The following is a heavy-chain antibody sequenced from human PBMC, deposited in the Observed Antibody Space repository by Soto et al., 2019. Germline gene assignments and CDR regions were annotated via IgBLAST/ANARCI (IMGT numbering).Heavy chain of an antibody. J-gene: IGHJ4*02. Sequence: GRSLRLSCAAARFRCSSYPMSWGRQAPGKGLEWVSAISGSGGSTYYADSVKGRFTISGDNSKNTLYLQMNSLRAEDTAVYYFAKGPQGYYDTSGYYYGPDYWGQGTLVTLSS. V-gene: IGHV3-23*01. CDR2: ISGSGGST. D-gene: IGHD3-22*01. CDR1: RFRCSSYP. CDR3: AKGPQGYYDTSGYYYGPDY.